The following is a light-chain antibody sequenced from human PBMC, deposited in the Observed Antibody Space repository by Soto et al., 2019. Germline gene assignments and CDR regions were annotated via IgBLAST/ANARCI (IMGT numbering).Light chain of an antibody. CDR1: KDDIGVYDF. CDR2: EVV. J-gene: IGLJ1*01. V-gene: IGLV2-8*01. CDR3: KSYAGSNTYV. Sequence: QSVLTKPPSASGSRGQSVSISFTGTKDDIGVYDFVSWYQHHPRKAPRLIIYEVVPRPSGVPDRFSGSKSGNTPSLTVSGLQAADEADYFCKSYAGSNTYVFGSGTKVTV.